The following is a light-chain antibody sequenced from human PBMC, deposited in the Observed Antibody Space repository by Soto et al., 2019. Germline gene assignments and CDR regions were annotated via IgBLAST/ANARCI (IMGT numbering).Light chain of an antibody. CDR2: KAS. Sequence: DIQMTQSPSTLSASVGDRVTITCRASQYISSWLAWYQQKPGKAPKLLIYKASSLESGVQSRFSGSGSGTEFTLTISSLQPDDFATYYCQQYNSQGTFGQGTKVEIK. CDR3: QQYNSQGT. CDR1: QYISSW. J-gene: IGKJ1*01. V-gene: IGKV1-5*03.